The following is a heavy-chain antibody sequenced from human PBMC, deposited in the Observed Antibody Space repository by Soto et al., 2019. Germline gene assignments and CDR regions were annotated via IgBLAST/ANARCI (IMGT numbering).Heavy chain of an antibody. CDR1: GFTFSSYA. Sequence: GGSLRLSCAASGFTFSSYAMSWVRQAPGKGLEWVSAISGSGSSTYYADSVKGRFTISRDNSKNTLYLQMNSLRAEDTAVYYCAKWPSTYYDFWSGFLSYFDYWGQGTLVTVSS. CDR3: AKWPSTYYDFWSGFLSYFDY. V-gene: IGHV3-23*01. D-gene: IGHD3-3*01. CDR2: ISGSGSST. J-gene: IGHJ4*02.